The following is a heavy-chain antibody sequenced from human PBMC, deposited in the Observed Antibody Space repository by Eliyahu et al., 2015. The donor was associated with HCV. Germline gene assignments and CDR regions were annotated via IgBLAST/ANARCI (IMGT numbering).Heavy chain of an antibody. CDR2: IHYSGST. V-gene: IGHV4-59*01. CDR1: GGSITTYY. D-gene: IGHD6-19*01. J-gene: IGHJ5*02. CDR3: ASGGGGIAVAGTGGWFDP. Sequence: QVQLQESGPGLVKPSETLSLTCTVSGGSITTYYWXWIRQPPGKGLEWIGYIHYSGSTHYHPSLKSRVTISVDTSKNQFSLNLTSVTAADTAVYYCASGGGGIAVAGTGGWFDPWGQGTLVTVSS.